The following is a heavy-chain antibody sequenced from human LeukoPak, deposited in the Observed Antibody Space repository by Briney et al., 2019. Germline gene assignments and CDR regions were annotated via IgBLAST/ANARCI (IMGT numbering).Heavy chain of an antibody. D-gene: IGHD6-19*01. V-gene: IGHV3-23*01. CDR2: ISGSGGTT. CDR3: AAQWLVSG. Sequence: AGGSLRLSCAASGFTFNIYAMNWVRQAPGKGLEWVSGISGSGGTTYYADSVKGRFTISRDNSKNTLYLQMNSLTADDTAVYYCAAQWLVSGGGQGTLVTASS. J-gene: IGHJ4*02. CDR1: GFTFNIYA.